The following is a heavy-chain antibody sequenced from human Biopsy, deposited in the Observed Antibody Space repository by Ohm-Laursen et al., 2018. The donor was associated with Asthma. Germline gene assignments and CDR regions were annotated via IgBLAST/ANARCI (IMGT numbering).Heavy chain of an antibody. J-gene: IGHJ6*02. V-gene: IGHV1-18*01. CDR1: GYTFNSAG. Sequence: GSSVKVSCKTSGYTFNSAGITWVRQAPGQGLEWMGWISVYNGNTKVAQKLQDRVTMITDTSTSTAYMELRSLRSDDTAVYFSARAVDYCHYYGIDVGGRGTRVTVS. CDR3: ARAVDYCHYYGIDV. CDR2: ISVYNGNT. D-gene: IGHD3-10*01.